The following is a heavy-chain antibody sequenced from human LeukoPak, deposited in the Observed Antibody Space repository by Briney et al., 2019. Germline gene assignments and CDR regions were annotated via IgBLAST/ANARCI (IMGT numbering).Heavy chain of an antibody. CDR3: ARDFNEGRLLDY. Sequence: SVTVSCTASGGTFSSYAISWVRQAPGQGLEWMGGIIPIFGTANYAQKFQGRVTITADESTSTAYMELSSLRSEDTAVYYCARDFNEGRLLDYWGQGTLVTVSS. CDR2: IIPIFGTA. CDR1: GGTFSSYA. V-gene: IGHV1-69*13. J-gene: IGHJ4*02. D-gene: IGHD1-1*01.